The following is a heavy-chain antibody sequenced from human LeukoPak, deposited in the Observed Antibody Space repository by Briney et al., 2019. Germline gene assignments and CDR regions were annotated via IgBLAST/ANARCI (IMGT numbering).Heavy chain of an antibody. CDR2: IKQDGSEK. D-gene: IGHD1-26*01. CDR1: GFTFSSYW. J-gene: IGHJ4*02. V-gene: IGHV3-7*01. Sequence: GGSLRLSCAASGFTFSSYWMTWVRQAPGKGLEWVANIKQDGSEKCYVDSVKGRFTISRDNAKNSLYLQMNSLRAEDTAVYYCARGPLGFSGATIDYWGQGTLVTVSS. CDR3: ARGPLGFSGATIDY.